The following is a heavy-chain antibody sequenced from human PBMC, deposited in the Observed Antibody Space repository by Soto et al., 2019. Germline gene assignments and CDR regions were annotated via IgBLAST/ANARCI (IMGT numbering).Heavy chain of an antibody. Sequence: GASVKVSCKASGYTFTSYGISWLRQSPGQGLEWMGWISAYNGNTNYAQKLQGRVTMTTDTSTSTAYMELRSLRSDDTAVYYCARDRGYSYGLVGMDVWGQGTTVTVSS. CDR3: ARDRGYSYGLVGMDV. D-gene: IGHD5-18*01. CDR1: GYTFTSYG. CDR2: ISAYNGNT. V-gene: IGHV1-18*01. J-gene: IGHJ6*02.